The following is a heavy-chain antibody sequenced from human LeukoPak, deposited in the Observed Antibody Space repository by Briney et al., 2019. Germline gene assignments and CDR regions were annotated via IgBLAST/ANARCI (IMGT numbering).Heavy chain of an antibody. Sequence: SQTLSLTCTVSGGSISSGGYYWSWIRQHPGKGLEWIGYTYYNGVTYYNSFLKSRVTISADTSRNQFSLKLSSVTAADTAVYYCARVLVAATALDYWGQGTLVTVSS. D-gene: IGHD1-26*01. CDR2: TYYNGVT. J-gene: IGHJ4*02. V-gene: IGHV4-31*03. CDR1: GGSISSGGYY. CDR3: ARVLVAATALDY.